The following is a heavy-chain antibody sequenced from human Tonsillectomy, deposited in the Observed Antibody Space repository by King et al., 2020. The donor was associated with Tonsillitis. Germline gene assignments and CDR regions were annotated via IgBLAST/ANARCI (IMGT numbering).Heavy chain of an antibody. CDR1: GFTFSGSA. J-gene: IGHJ3*02. V-gene: IGHV3-73*02. CDR3: TRLSFLESFDI. D-gene: IGHD3-3*01. CDR2: IRSKANSYAT. Sequence: VPLVESGGGLVQPGGSLKLSCAASGFTFSGSAMHWVRPASGKGLEWVGRIRSKANSYATAYAASVKGRFTISRDDSKNTAYLQMNSLKTEDTAVYYCTRLSFLESFDIWGQGTMVTVSS.